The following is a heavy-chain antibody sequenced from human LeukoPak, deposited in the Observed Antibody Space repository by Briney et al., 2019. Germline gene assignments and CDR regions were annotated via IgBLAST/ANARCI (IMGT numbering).Heavy chain of an antibody. V-gene: IGHV4-39*01. CDR3: GRAGRVGAYSV. CDR2: IYYSGSA. Sequence: SETLSLTCTVSGGSISSSSYYWGWIRQPPGKGLEWIGSIYYSGSAYYNPSLKSRVTISVDTSKNQFSLKLSSVTAADTAVYYCGRAGRVGAYSVWGQGTLVTVSS. CDR1: GGSISSSSYY. J-gene: IGHJ4*02. D-gene: IGHD1-26*01.